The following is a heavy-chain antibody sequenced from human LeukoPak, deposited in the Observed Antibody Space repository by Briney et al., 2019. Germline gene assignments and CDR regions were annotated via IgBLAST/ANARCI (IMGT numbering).Heavy chain of an antibody. D-gene: IGHD6-13*01. CDR3: ARDEGSSWYPALDY. CDR1: GFTLSLYS. Sequence: GGSLRLSCAASGFTLSLYSMNWVRQAPGKGLEWVSHIVSSTSTTHYADSVKGRFTISRDNAKNSLYLQMNSLRVEDTAVYYCARDEGSSWYPALDYWGQGTLVTVSS. V-gene: IGHV3-48*01. CDR2: IVSSTSTT. J-gene: IGHJ4*02.